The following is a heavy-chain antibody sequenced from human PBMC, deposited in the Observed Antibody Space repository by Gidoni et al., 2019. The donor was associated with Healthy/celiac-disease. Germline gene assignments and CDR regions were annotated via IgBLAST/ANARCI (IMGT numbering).Heavy chain of an antibody. CDR3: ARAAVVPAAKVENWFDP. CDR1: GYTFTSYA. D-gene: IGHD2-2*01. CDR2: INAGNGNT. J-gene: IGHJ5*02. V-gene: IGHV1-3*01. Sequence: QVQLVQSGAEVKKPGASVKVSCKSSGYTFTSYAMHWVRQAPGQRLEWMGWINAGNGNTKYSQKFQGRVTITRDTSASTAYMELSSLRSEDTAVYYCARAAVVPAAKVENWFDPWGHGTLVTVSS.